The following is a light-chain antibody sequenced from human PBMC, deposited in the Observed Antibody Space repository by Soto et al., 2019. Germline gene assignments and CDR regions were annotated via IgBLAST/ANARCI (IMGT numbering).Light chain of an antibody. CDR2: EVN. V-gene: IGLV2-14*01. J-gene: IGLJ1*01. CDR3: SSFSSDTTLFV. CDR1: NSDIGDWNY. Sequence: QSPLTQPASVSVSPGQSITVSCTGANSDIGDWNYVSWYQQSPGKAPKLIIYEVNYRPSGVSYRFSGSKSGNTASLTISGLQAEDEADYYCSSFSSDTTLFVFGGGTKVTVL.